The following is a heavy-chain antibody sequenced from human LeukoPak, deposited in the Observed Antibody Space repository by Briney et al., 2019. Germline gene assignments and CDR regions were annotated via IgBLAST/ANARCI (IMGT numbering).Heavy chain of an antibody. V-gene: IGHV1-8*01. D-gene: IGHD7-27*01. Sequence: ASVKVSCKASGYTFTSHDINWVRQATGQGLEWMGWMSPNSGDTGYAQKFQGRVTMTSDSSISAAYMELSSLRSEDTAIYYCVRTPPNWGFDYWGQGTLVTVSS. CDR2: MSPNSGDT. J-gene: IGHJ4*02. CDR1: GYTFTSHD. CDR3: VRTPPNWGFDY.